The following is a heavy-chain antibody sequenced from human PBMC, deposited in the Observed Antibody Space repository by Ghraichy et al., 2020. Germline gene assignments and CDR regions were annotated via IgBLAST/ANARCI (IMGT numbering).Heavy chain of an antibody. Sequence: SETLSLTCTVSGGSISSYYWSWIRQPPGKGLEWIGYIYYSGSTNYNPSLKSRVTISVDTSKNQFSLKLSSVTAADTAVYYCARGYYYYYGMDVWGQGTTVTVSS. CDR2: IYYSGST. V-gene: IGHV4-59*01. J-gene: IGHJ6*02. CDR3: ARGYYYYYGMDV. CDR1: GGSISSYY.